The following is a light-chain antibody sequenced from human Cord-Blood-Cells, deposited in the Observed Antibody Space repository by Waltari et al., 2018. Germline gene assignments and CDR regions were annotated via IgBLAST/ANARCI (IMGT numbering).Light chain of an antibody. Sequence: SYVLTQPPSVSVAPGKPARITCGGNHIGSKSVHWYQQKPGQAPVLVIYYDSDRPSGIPERFSGSNSGNTATLTISRVEAGDEADYYCQVWDSSSDHPVFGGGTKLTVL. CDR1: HIGSKS. V-gene: IGLV3-21*04. CDR3: QVWDSSSDHPV. CDR2: YDS. J-gene: IGLJ3*02.